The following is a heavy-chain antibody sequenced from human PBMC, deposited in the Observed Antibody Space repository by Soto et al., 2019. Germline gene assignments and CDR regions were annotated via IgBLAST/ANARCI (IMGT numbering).Heavy chain of an antibody. CDR1: GYTFTCYS. CDR2: INPNSGGT. D-gene: IGHD5-12*01. J-gene: IGHJ3*02. Sequence: GASVKVSCKASGYTFTCYSMHWVRQAPGQGLEWMGWINPNSGGTNYAQKFQGWVTMTRDTSISTAYMELSRLRSDDTAVYYCARRATLHAFDIWGQGTMVTVSS. V-gene: IGHV1-2*04. CDR3: ARRATLHAFDI.